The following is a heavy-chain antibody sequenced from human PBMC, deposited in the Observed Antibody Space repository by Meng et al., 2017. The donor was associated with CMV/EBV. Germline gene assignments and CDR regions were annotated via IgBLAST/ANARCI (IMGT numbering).Heavy chain of an antibody. CDR2: IIPIFGTA. Sequence: SVKVSCKASGGTFSSYAISWVRQAPGQGLEWMGGIIPIFGTANYAQKFQGRVTITTDESTSTAYMELSSLRSEDTAVYYCARQNLGATHFDYWGQGTLVTVPQ. D-gene: IGHD1-26*01. CDR3: ARQNLGATHFDY. CDR1: GGTFSSYA. J-gene: IGHJ4*02. V-gene: IGHV1-69*05.